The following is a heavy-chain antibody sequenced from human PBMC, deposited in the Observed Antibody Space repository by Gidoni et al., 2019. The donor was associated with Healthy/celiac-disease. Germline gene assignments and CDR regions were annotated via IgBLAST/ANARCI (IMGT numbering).Heavy chain of an antibody. Sequence: QAQLQESGPGMVKPSANVSRTCTVPGGYVTSGSYYWSWIRQPPGKGLEWNGYTYYSGSTNYNPSLKSRVTLSVDTSKTQFSLELSTVPAAYTAVYYCAREVLAPNGGFDPWGQGTLVTVSS. J-gene: IGHJ5*02. CDR3: AREVLAPNGGFDP. CDR1: GGYVTSGSYY. D-gene: IGHD3-3*01. CDR2: TYYSGST. V-gene: IGHV4-61*01.